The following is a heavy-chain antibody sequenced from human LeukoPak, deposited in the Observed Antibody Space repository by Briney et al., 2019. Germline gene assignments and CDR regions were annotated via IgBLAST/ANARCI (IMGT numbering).Heavy chain of an antibody. V-gene: IGHV3-21*01. CDR1: GFTFSSYS. D-gene: IGHD3-16*01. CDR3: ARDYVRYFDL. J-gene: IGHJ2*01. Sequence: AGGSLRLSCAASGFTFSSYSMNWVRQPPGKGLEWVSSISSSSSYIYYADSVKGRFTISRDNAKNSLYLQMNSLRAEDTAVYYCARDYVRYFDLWGRGTLVTVSS. CDR2: ISSSSSYI.